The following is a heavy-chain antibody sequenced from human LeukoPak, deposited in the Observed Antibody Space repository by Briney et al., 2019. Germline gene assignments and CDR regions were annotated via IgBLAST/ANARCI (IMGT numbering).Heavy chain of an antibody. Sequence: SETLSLTCTVSGYSISSGYYWGWIRQPPGKGLEWIGSIYHSESTYYNPSLKSRVTISVDTSKNQFSLKLSSVTAADTAVNYCAREELKYDFWSGYYVPDWFDPWGQGTLVTVSS. CDR1: GYSISSGYY. V-gene: IGHV4-38-2*02. D-gene: IGHD3-3*01. CDR2: IYHSEST. CDR3: AREELKYDFWSGYYVPDWFDP. J-gene: IGHJ5*02.